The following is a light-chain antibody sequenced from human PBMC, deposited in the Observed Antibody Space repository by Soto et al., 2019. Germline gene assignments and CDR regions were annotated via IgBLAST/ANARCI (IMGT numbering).Light chain of an antibody. CDR3: QQYNKHRA. CDR1: ESIKGW. Sequence: DIQVTQSPSTLSASVGDRVTITCRASESIKGWLAWYQQKPGKAPKLLIYDASSLKGGVPSRFSGSGSGTEFTLTFSSLQPDDFATYYRQQYNKHRAFGQGTKVVIK. CDR2: DAS. V-gene: IGKV1-5*01. J-gene: IGKJ1*01.